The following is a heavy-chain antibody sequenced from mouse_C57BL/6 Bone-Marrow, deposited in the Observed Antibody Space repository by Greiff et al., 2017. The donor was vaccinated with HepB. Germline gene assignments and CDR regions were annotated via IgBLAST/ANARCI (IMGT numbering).Heavy chain of an antibody. CDR3: ARKGTVPPYYYAMDY. CDR2: IWTGGGT. D-gene: IGHD1-1*01. V-gene: IGHV2-9-1*01. CDR1: GFSLTSYA. Sequence: VKLMESGPGLVAPSQCLSITCTVSGFSLTSYAISWVRQPPGKGLEWLGVIWTGGGTNYNSALKSRLSISKDNSKSQVFLKMNSLQTYDTARYYCARKGTVPPYYYAMDYWGQGTSVTVSS. J-gene: IGHJ4*01.